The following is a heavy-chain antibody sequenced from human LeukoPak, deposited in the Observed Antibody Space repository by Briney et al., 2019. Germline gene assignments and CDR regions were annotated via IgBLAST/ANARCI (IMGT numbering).Heavy chain of an antibody. J-gene: IGHJ4*02. Sequence: PGGSLRLSCAAAGFTFSKFAMHWVRQAPGKGLEWVAVVSYDGSYKYYADSVKGRFTISRDNSKNTLYPQMNSLRAEDTAVYYCARAPGYGAAYYFDYWGQGTLVTVSS. V-gene: IGHV3-30*04. CDR3: ARAPGYGAAYYFDY. CDR2: VSYDGSYK. CDR1: GFTFSKFA. D-gene: IGHD1-1*01.